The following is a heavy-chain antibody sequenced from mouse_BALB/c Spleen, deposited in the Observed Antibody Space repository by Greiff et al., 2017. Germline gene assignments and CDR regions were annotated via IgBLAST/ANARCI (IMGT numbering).Heavy chain of an antibody. Sequence: EVKLQESGPGLVKPSQSLSLTCTVTGYSITSDYAWNWIRQFPGNKLEWMGYISYSGSTSYNPSLKSRISITRDTSKNQFFLQLNSVTTEDTATYYCASQTYDLGFAYWGQGTLVTVSA. D-gene: IGHD2-4*01. CDR2: ISYSGST. J-gene: IGHJ3*01. V-gene: IGHV3-2*02. CDR1: GYSITSDYA. CDR3: ASQTYDLGFAY.